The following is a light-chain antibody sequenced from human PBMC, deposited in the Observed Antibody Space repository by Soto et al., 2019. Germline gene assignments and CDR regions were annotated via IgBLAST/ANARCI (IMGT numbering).Light chain of an antibody. CDR3: SSYTSSTLFV. CDR1: SSDVGGYDY. Sequence: QSALTQPASVSGSPGQSITISCSGTSSDVGGYDYVSWYQQHPGKAPKVMIYEVTNRPSGVSDRFSGSKTDNTASLTISRLQAEDEADYYCSSYTSSTLFVFGTGTKLTVL. J-gene: IGLJ1*01. CDR2: EVT. V-gene: IGLV2-14*01.